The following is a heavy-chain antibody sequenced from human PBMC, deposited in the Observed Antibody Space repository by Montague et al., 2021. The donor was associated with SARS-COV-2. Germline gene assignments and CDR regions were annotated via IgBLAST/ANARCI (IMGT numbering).Heavy chain of an antibody. CDR1: GGSISSGGYC. D-gene: IGHD5-18*01. CDR2: IYYSGST. V-gene: IGHV4-31*03. J-gene: IGHJ4*02. Sequence: TLSLTCTVSGGSISSGGYCWSWIRQHPGKGLEWIGYIYYSGSTYYNPSLKSRVTISVDTSKKQFSLRLNSVAAADTAVYYCARGGGYSYGALDYWGQGTLVTVSS. CDR3: ARGGGYSYGALDY.